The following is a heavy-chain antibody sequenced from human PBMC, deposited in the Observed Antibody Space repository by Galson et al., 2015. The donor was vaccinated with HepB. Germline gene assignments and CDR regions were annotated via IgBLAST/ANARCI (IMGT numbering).Heavy chain of an antibody. J-gene: IGHJ6*03. CDR2: INPKTGVT. CDR1: GYSFSAYY. Sequence: SVKVSCKGAGYSFSAYYMNWVRQAPGQGLEWMGWINPKTGVTNYAQKFQGRVNMTSDTSINTAYMELSGLRSEDTAVYYCARMAGLISYYYYMEVWGEGTTVTVSS. CDR3: ARMAGLISYYYYMEV. V-gene: IGHV1-2*02. D-gene: IGHD3-10*01.